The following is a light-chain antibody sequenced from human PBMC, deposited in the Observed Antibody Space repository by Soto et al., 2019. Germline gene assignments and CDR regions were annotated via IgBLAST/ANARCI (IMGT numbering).Light chain of an antibody. V-gene: IGLV8-61*01. CDR3: VLYMGSGSVV. J-gene: IGLJ2*01. CDR1: SGSVSTNFY. Sequence: QTVVTQEPSFSVSPGGTITLTCGLSSGSVSTNFYPSWYQQTPGQDPRTLIYNTNTRSSGVPGRFSGSILGNKAALTITGAQADDESDYYCVLYMGSGSVVFGGGTKLTVL. CDR2: NTN.